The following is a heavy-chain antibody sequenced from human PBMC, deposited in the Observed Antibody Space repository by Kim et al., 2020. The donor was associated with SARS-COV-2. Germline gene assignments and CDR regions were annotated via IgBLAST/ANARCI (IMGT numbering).Heavy chain of an antibody. V-gene: IGHV4-59*08. D-gene: IGHD2-15*01. Sequence: NYTPALQRRVTISVDTSKNQFSLKLSSLAAADTAVYYCARHEGGVYYFDYWGQGTLVTVSS. CDR3: ARHEGGVYYFDY. J-gene: IGHJ4*02.